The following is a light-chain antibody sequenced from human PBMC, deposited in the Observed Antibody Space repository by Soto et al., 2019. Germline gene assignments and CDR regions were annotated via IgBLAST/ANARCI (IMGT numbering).Light chain of an antibody. J-gene: IGKJ4*01. CDR3: QQYGSSPLT. Sequence: EIVLTQSPGTLSLSPGERATFSCRASQSVSSSYLAWYQQKPGQAPRLLIYGASSRATGIPDRFSGSGSGTDFTLTISRLEPEDFVVYYCQQYGSSPLTFGGGTKVDIK. CDR1: QSVSSSY. V-gene: IGKV3-20*01. CDR2: GAS.